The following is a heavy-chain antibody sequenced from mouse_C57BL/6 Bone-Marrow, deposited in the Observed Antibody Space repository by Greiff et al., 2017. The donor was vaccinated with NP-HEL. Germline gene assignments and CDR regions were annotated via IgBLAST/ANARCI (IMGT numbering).Heavy chain of an antibody. Sequence: EVKLQESGAELVRPGASVKLSCTASGFNIKDDYMHWVKQRPEQGLEWIGWIDPENGDTEYASKFQGKATITADTSSNTAYLQLSSLTSEDTAVYYCTTGWLLPYYYAMDYWGQGTSVTVSS. V-gene: IGHV14-4*01. CDR2: IDPENGDT. CDR1: GFNIKDDY. D-gene: IGHD2-3*01. CDR3: TTGWLLPYYYAMDY. J-gene: IGHJ4*01.